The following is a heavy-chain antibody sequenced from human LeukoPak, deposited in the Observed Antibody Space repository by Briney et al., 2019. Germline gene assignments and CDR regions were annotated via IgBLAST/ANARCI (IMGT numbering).Heavy chain of an antibody. CDR1: GFTFKNYG. Sequence: GASVKVSCKASGFTFKNYGFSWVRQAPGQGLQWMGWISADSGNTKYAQNLQGRVIMTADRSTGTAYVELTSLRSDDTAVYYCARDRRGYSAYDGEGFDYWGQGTLVTVSS. CDR3: ARDRRGYSAYDGEGFDY. CDR2: ISADSGNT. J-gene: IGHJ4*02. D-gene: IGHD5-12*01. V-gene: IGHV1-18*04.